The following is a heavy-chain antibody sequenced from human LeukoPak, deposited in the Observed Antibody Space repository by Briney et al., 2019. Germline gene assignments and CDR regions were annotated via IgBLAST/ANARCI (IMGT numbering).Heavy chain of an antibody. Sequence: GGSLRLPCAASGFTFSSYWMHWVRQAPGKGLVWVSHINGDGGTTTYADSVKGRFTISRDNAKNTLYLQMNSLRAEDTAVFYCARSNNYGFDYWGQGTLVTVSS. V-gene: IGHV3-74*03. CDR1: GFTFSSYW. CDR3: ARSNNYGFDY. CDR2: INGDGGTT. J-gene: IGHJ4*02. D-gene: IGHD5-24*01.